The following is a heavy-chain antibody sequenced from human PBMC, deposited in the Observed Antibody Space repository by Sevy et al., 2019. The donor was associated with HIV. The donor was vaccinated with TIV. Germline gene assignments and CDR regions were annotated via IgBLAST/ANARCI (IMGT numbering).Heavy chain of an antibody. CDR3: ARGYYYGSGSNTKGPFDY. V-gene: IGHV4-34*01. Sequence: SETLSLTCAVYGGSFSGYYWSWIRQPPGKGLEWIGEINHSGSTNYNPSLKSRVTISVDTSKNQFSLKLSSVTAADTAVYYCARGYYYGSGSNTKGPFDYWGQGTLVTVSS. D-gene: IGHD3-10*01. CDR1: GGSFSGYY. J-gene: IGHJ4*02. CDR2: INHSGST.